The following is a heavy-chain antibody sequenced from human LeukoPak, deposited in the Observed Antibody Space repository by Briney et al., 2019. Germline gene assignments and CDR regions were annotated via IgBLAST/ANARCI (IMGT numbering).Heavy chain of an antibody. Sequence: GASVKVSCKASGYTFTSYDINWVRQATGQGLEWMGWMSPDSGNTGYAQKFQGRVTITRNTSISTAYMELSSLRSEDTAVYYCAKAGSYGNWFDPWGQGTLVTVSS. CDR1: GYTFTSYD. CDR3: AKAGSYGNWFDP. D-gene: IGHD1-26*01. V-gene: IGHV1-8*03. J-gene: IGHJ5*02. CDR2: MSPDSGNT.